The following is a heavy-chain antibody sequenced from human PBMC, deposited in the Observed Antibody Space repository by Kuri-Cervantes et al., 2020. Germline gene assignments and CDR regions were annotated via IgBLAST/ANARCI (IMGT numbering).Heavy chain of an antibody. CDR1: GFTFSSYA. D-gene: IGHD6-6*01. Sequence: ETLSLTCAASGFTFSSYAMSWVRQAPGKGLEWVSAISGSGGSTYYADSVKGRFTISRDNSKNTLYLQMNSLRAEDTAVYYCAKGTTTSIAARLGYYYYMDVWGKGTTGTGS. V-gene: IGHV3-23*01. CDR2: ISGSGGST. CDR3: AKGTTTSIAARLGYYYYMDV. J-gene: IGHJ6*03.